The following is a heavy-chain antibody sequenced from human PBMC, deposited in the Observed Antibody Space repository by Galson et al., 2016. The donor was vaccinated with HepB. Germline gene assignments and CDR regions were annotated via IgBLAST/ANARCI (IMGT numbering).Heavy chain of an antibody. J-gene: IGHJ4*03. V-gene: IGHV3-7*03. CDR3: ARDRGYSGWSYFDY. D-gene: IGHD6-19*01. Sequence: SLRLSCAASAFTFRSFWMSWVRRAPGKGLKWVANIKQDGTEKYYMDSVKGRFTISRDNAKNSLYLQMNSLRADDTAVYYCARDRGYSGWSYFDYWGQGTTVSVSS. CDR2: IKQDGTEK. CDR1: AFTFRSFW.